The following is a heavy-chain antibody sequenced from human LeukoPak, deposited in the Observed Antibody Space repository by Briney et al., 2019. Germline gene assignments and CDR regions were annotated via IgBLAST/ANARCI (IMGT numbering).Heavy chain of an antibody. V-gene: IGHV3-23*01. D-gene: IGHD6-13*01. J-gene: IGHJ4*02. CDR2: ISGSGGST. Sequence: PGGSLRLSCAASGFTFSSYAMSWVRQAPGKGLEWVSAISGSGGSTYYADSVKGRFTISRDNSKNTLYLQMNSLRAEDTAVYYCAKDRGRIAAAGYYFDYWGQGTLVTVSS. CDR3: AKDRGRIAAAGYYFDY. CDR1: GFTFSSYA.